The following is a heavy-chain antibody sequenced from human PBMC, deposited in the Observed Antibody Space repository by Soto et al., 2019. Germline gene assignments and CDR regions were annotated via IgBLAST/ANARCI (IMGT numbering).Heavy chain of an antibody. Sequence: PGGSLRLSCAASGFTFSSYSLNWVRQAPGKGLEWVSYITSSGTIVYYADSVRGRFTISRDNAKNSLYLQMNSLRDDDTAVYYCARGSSNWAYYFDFWGQGTLVTVSS. V-gene: IGHV3-48*02. D-gene: IGHD6-13*01. CDR2: ITSSGTIV. CDR3: ARGSSNWAYYFDF. CDR1: GFTFSSYS. J-gene: IGHJ4*02.